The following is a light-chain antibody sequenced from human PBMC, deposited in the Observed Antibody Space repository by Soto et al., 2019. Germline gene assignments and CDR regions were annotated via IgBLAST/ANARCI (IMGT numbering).Light chain of an antibody. CDR1: QNVNTN. CDR2: GAS. CDR3: QQYNSWPYT. V-gene: IGKV3-15*01. Sequence: EIVMTQSPATLSVSPGERATLSCRASQNVNTNLAWYQQKPGQAPRLLMYGASTRAAGIPASFSGSGSGTDFTLTIGSLQSEDFAVYYCQQYNSWPYTFGQGTKLEIK. J-gene: IGKJ2*01.